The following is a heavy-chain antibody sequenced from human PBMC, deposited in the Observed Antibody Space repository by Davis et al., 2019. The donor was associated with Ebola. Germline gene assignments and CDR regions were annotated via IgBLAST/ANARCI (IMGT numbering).Heavy chain of an antibody. V-gene: IGHV3-21*01. CDR2: ISSSSSYI. Sequence: GGSLRLSCAASGFTFSSYSINWVRQAPAKGLEWVSYISSSSSYIYYADSVKGRFTISRDNAKNSLYLQMNSLRAEDTAVYYCARASPIYSGYDLWGQGTLVTVSS. J-gene: IGHJ4*02. D-gene: IGHD5-12*01. CDR3: ARASPIYSGYDL. CDR1: GFTFSSYS.